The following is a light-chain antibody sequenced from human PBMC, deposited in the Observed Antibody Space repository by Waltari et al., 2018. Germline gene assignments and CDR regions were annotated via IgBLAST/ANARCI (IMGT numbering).Light chain of an antibody. CDR2: KKD. Sequence: QSVLTQPPSASGTPGQTVTISCSGRSFNIGNNVVNWYQHLPGTAPKLVIYKKDQRPSGVPARFSGSKSGTSDSLAISGLQSEDEAEYFCAAWDDSLSGPVFGGGTKLAVL. CDR1: SFNIGNNV. J-gene: IGLJ3*02. V-gene: IGLV1-44*01. CDR3: AAWDDSLSGPV.